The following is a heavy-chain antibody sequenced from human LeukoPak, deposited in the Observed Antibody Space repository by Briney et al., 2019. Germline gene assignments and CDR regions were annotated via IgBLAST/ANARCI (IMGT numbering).Heavy chain of an antibody. CDR1: GFTFSSYA. Sequence: GGSLRLSCAASGFTFSSYAMLWVRQAPGKGLEWVTIISCDGSNKYYADSVKGRFTISRDNSKNTLYLQMNSLRAEDTAVYYCARGVDIVVLPGENYDFWSAFDYGAREPWSPSPQ. CDR2: ISCDGSNK. V-gene: IGHV3-30*07. D-gene: IGHD2-2*03. J-gene: IGHJ4*02. CDR3: ARGVDIVVLPGENYDFWSAFDY.